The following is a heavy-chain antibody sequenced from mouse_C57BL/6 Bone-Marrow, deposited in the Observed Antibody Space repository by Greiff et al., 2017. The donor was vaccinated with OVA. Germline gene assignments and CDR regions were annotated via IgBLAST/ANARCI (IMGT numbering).Heavy chain of an antibody. J-gene: IGHJ3*01. CDR2: ISSGSSTI. Sequence: EVKVVESGGGLVKPGGSLKLSCAASGFTFSDYGMHWVRQAPEKGLEWVAYISSGSSTIYYADTVKGRFTISRDNAKNTLFLQKTSLRSEDTAMYYCARNVYYPYAYWGQGTLVTFSA. V-gene: IGHV5-17*01. CDR1: GFTFSDYG. CDR3: ARNVYYPYAY. D-gene: IGHD2-3*01.